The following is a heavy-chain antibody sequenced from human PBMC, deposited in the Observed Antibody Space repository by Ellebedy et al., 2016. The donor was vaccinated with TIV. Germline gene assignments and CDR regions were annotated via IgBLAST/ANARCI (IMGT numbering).Heavy chain of an antibody. D-gene: IGHD1-26*01. J-gene: IGHJ4*02. CDR3: ARDLVGETSFVGY. CDR1: GYTFSRYG. Sequence: ASVKVSXXASGYTFSRYGISWVRQAPGQGLEWMGWSSTYNGNTNYAEKFQGRVTMTTDTSTSTAYMELRSLRSDDTAVYYCARDLVGETSFVGYWGQGTLGTVSS. CDR2: SSTYNGNT. V-gene: IGHV1-18*04.